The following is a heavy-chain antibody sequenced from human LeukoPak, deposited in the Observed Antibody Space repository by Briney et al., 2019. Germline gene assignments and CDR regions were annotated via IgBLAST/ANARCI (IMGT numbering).Heavy chain of an antibody. J-gene: IGHJ5*02. V-gene: IGHV3-23*01. CDR2: ISDSGGST. D-gene: IGHD6-19*01. CDR1: GFTFSNYD. Sequence: QPGGSLRLSCAASGFTFSNYDMSWDRQAPGEGVEGVSSISDSGGSTYYADSVKGRFTISRDNSKNTLYLQMTNLRAADTAVYYCAKDLSRAVAADWFDPWDQGSLVTVSS. CDR3: AKDLSRAVAADWFDP.